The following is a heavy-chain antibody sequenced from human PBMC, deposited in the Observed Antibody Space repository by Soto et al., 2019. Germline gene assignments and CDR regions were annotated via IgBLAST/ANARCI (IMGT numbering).Heavy chain of an antibody. Sequence: SETLSLTCAVYGGSFSGYYWSWIRQPPGKGLEWIGEINHRGSTNHNPSLKSRVTISVDTSKNQVSLKLSSVTAADTAVYYCARALYSSGWYYAFDSWGQGTMVTVSS. CDR3: ARALYSSGWYYAFDS. CDR2: INHRGST. D-gene: IGHD6-19*01. CDR1: GGSFSGYY. V-gene: IGHV4-34*01. J-gene: IGHJ3*02.